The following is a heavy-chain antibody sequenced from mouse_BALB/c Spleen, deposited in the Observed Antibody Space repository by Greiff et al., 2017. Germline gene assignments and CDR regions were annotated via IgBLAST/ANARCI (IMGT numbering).Heavy chain of an antibody. CDR3: ARVGGYYFDY. Sequence: EVKLMESGGGLVQPGGSLKLSCAASGFTFSSYTMSWVRQTPEKRLEWVAYISNGGGSTYYPDTVKGRFTISRDNAKNTLYLQMSSLKSEDTAMYYCARVGGYYFDYWGQGTTLTVSS. D-gene: IGHD4-1*01. J-gene: IGHJ2*01. V-gene: IGHV5-12-2*01. CDR1: GFTFSSYT. CDR2: ISNGGGST.